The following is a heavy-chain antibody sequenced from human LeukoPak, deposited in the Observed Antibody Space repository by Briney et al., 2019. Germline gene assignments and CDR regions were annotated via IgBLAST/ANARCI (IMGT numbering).Heavy chain of an antibody. CDR1: GLTFSSYA. Sequence: GGSLRLSCAASGLTFSSYAMSWVRQAPGRGLEWVSSIDASGGSTYYADSVKGRFTISRDNSKNTFYLQMNSLRADDTAVYYCAKDLSGNFRGRFDYWGQGTLVTVSS. V-gene: IGHV3-23*01. CDR3: AKDLSGNFRGRFDY. D-gene: IGHD1-26*01. J-gene: IGHJ4*02. CDR2: IDASGGST.